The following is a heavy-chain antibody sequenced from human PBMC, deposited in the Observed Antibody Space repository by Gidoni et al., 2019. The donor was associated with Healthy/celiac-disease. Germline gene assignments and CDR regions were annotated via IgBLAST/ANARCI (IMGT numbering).Heavy chain of an antibody. D-gene: IGHD3-22*01. Sequence: QVQLVQSGAEVKKPGSSVKVSCKASGGTFSSYAISWVRQAPGQGLEWMGGIIPIFGTANYAQKFQGRVTITADESKSTAYMELSSLRSEDTAVYYCARPRYYYDSSGYSLDDWGQGTLVTVSS. CDR1: GGTFSSYA. CDR2: IIPIFGTA. J-gene: IGHJ4*02. V-gene: IGHV1-69*01. CDR3: ARPRYYYDSSGYSLDD.